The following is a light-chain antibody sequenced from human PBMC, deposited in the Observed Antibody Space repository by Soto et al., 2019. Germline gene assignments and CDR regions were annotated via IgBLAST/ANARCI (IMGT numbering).Light chain of an antibody. CDR3: QSYDADILI. J-gene: IGLJ2*01. V-gene: IGLV6-57*01. CDR2: EDD. CDR1: SGNIVSNY. Sequence: NFMLTQPHSVSGSPGKTVTISCTRSSGNIVSNYVQWYQQRPGSSPTTVIFEDDDRPSGVPDRFSASLDTSTHSASLTISGLKPEDEADYYCQSYDADILIFGGGTKLTVL.